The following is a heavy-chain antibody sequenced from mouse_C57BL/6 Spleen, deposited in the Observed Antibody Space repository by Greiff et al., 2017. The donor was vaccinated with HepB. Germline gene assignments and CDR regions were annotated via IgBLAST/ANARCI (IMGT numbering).Heavy chain of an antibody. CDR3: ARWGYAMDY. CDR1: GFTFTDSY. CDR2: IRNKANGYTT. V-gene: IGHV7-3*01. Sequence: EVKVVESGGGLVQPGGSLSLSCAASGFTFTDSYMSWVRQPPGKALEWLGFIRNKANGYTTEYSASVKGRFTISRDNSQSILYLQMNALRAEDSATYYCARWGYAMDYWGQGTSVTVSS. J-gene: IGHJ4*01.